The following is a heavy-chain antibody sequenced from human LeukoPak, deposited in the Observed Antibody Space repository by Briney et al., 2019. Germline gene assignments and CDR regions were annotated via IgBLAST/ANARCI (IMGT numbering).Heavy chain of an antibody. D-gene: IGHD2-8*01. V-gene: IGHV4-38-2*02. J-gene: IGHJ4*02. CDR1: GYSISSGYY. CDR3: ARDWGYCINGVCYAFDY. CDR2: IYHSGTI. Sequence: SETLSLTCTVSGYSISSGYYWGWIRQAPGKGLEWIGSIYHSGTIKYNPSLRSRVTISIDTSKNKFSLKLSSVTAADTAVYYCARDWGYCINGVCYAFDYWGQGTLVTVSS.